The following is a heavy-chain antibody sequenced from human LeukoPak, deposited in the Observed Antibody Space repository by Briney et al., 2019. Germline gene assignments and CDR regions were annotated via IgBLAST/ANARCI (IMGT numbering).Heavy chain of an antibody. Sequence: AETLSLTCAASGGSFSGYYLSWIRQPPGKGLEWIGEINHSGSTNYNPSLKSRVTISVDTSKNQFSLKLSSVTAADTAVYYCARGNIVVVTAINWFDPWGQGTLVTVSS. V-gene: IGHV4-34*01. CDR1: GGSFSGYY. CDR2: INHSGST. D-gene: IGHD2-21*02. CDR3: ARGNIVVVTAINWFDP. J-gene: IGHJ5*02.